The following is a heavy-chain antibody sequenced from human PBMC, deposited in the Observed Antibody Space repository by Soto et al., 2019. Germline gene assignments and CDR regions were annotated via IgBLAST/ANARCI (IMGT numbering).Heavy chain of an antibody. CDR1: GFTFSDYY. D-gene: IGHD3-22*01. Sequence: GGSLRLSCAASGFTFSDYYMSWIRQAPGKGLEWVSYISSSSSYTNYADSVKGRFTISRDNAKNSLYLQMNSLRAEDTAVYYCARDSYYDSSGYYSPLSWFDPWGQGTLVTVSS. J-gene: IGHJ5*02. V-gene: IGHV3-11*06. CDR3: ARDSYYDSSGYYSPLSWFDP. CDR2: ISSSSSYT.